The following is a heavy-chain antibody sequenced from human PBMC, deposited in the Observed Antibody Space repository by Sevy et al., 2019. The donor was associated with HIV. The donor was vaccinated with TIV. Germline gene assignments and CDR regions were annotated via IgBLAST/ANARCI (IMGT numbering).Heavy chain of an antibody. J-gene: IGHJ4*02. D-gene: IGHD6-13*01. V-gene: IGHV5-51*01. Sequence: GESLKISCKGSGYSFATNWIGWVRQMPGKGLEWMGIIYPGDSDTEYSPSFQGQVTISDDKSISTAYLQWSSLKASDTAMYYCARLTSLVSDFDYWGQGTLVTVSS. CDR3: ARLTSLVSDFDY. CDR2: IYPGDSDT. CDR1: GYSFATNW.